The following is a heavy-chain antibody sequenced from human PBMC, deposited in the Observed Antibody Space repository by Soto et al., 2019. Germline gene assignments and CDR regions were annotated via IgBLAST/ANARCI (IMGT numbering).Heavy chain of an antibody. CDR2: VYWDDSK. V-gene: IGHV2-5*02. J-gene: IGHJ4*02. CDR3: AHWRGGVASF. CDR1: GFSLSTRDVG. D-gene: IGHD2-2*01. Sequence: QITLNESGPTLVKPTQTLTLTCTFSGFSLSTRDVGVGGIRQPPGEALEWLGVVYWDDSKTYSPSLESRLTITKDPPKNQVVLRMTKMEPVDTATIYCAHWRGGVASFWGQGTLVTVSS.